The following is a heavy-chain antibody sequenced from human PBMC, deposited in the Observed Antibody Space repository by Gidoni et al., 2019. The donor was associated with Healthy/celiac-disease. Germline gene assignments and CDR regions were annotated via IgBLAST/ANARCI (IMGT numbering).Heavy chain of an antibody. CDR1: GGSFSGYY. J-gene: IGHJ3*02. Sequence: QVQLQQWGAGLLKPSETLSLTCAVYGGSFSGYYWSWIRQPPGKGLEWIGEINHSGSTNYNPSLKSRVTISVDTSKNQFSLKLSSVTAADTAVYYCARSYYYDTPDAFDIWGQGTMVTVSS. CDR3: ARSYYYDTPDAFDI. CDR2: INHSGST. V-gene: IGHV4-34*01. D-gene: IGHD3-22*01.